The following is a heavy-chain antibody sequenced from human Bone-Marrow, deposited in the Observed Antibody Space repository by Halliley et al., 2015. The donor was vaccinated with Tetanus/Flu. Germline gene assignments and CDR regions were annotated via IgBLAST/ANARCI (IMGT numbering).Heavy chain of an antibody. CDR3: TNAGHYADDVEVYGS. J-gene: IGHJ4*02. D-gene: IGHD4-17*01. V-gene: IGHV3-7*03. CDR1: GFTFTNYW. Sequence: SLRLSCAASGFTFTNYWLTWVRQAPGKGLEWVANMNEDGSVRYYVDSVKGRFTISRDNAKNLLYLEMNTLRVEDTAMYYCTNAGHYADDVEVYGSWGQGTLVTVSS. CDR2: MNEDGSVR.